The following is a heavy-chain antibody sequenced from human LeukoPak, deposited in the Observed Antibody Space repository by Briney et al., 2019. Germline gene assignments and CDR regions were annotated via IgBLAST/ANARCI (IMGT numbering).Heavy chain of an antibody. CDR1: GFTFSSYS. CDR3: SSQYDYGDYALSP. J-gene: IGHJ5*02. Sequence: GGSLRLSCAASGFTFSSYSMNWVRQAPGKGLEWVSSISSSSSYIYYADSVKGRFTISRDNAKNSLYLQMNSLRAEDTAVYYCSSQYDYGDYALSPWGQGTLVTVSS. CDR2: ISSSSSYI. V-gene: IGHV3-21*01. D-gene: IGHD4-17*01.